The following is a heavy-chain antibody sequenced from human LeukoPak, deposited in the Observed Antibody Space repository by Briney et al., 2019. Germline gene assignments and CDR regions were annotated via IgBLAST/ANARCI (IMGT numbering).Heavy chain of an antibody. CDR2: IKQDGSEK. V-gene: IGHV3-7*03. Sequence: GGSLRLSCAASGFTFSSYWMSWVRQAPGKGLEWVANIKQDGSEKYYVDSVKGRFTISRDNAKNSLYLQMNSLRAEDTAVYYCARGYCSSTSCYFGYWGQGTLVTVSS. CDR1: GFTFSSYW. CDR3: ARGYCSSTSCYFGY. J-gene: IGHJ4*02. D-gene: IGHD2-2*01.